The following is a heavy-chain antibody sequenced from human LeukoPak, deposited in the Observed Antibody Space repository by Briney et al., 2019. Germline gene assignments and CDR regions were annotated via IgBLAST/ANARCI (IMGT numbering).Heavy chain of an antibody. Sequence: PSETLSLTCTVSGGSISSSSSYYWGWIRQPPGKGLEWIGTIYYSGSTNYNPSLKSRVTISVDTSKNQFSLKLSSVTAADTAVYYCARRTVRGVWYFDLWGRGTLVTVSS. CDR3: ARRTVRGVWYFDL. CDR1: GGSISSSSSYY. D-gene: IGHD3-10*01. CDR2: IYYSGST. J-gene: IGHJ2*01. V-gene: IGHV4-39*07.